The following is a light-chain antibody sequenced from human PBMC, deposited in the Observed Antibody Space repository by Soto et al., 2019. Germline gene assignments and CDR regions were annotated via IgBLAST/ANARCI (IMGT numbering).Light chain of an antibody. CDR1: TSNIGYNT. V-gene: IGLV1-44*01. J-gene: IGLJ1*01. CDR3: AAWDDSRSGYV. CDR2: SNN. Sequence: QSVLTQPPSASGTPGQRVTLSCSGSTSNIGYNTVTWDQQLPGTAPKLLIYSNNQRPSGVPDRFAGSKSGTSASLAISGLQSEDEADYYCAAWDDSRSGYVFGTGTQLTVL.